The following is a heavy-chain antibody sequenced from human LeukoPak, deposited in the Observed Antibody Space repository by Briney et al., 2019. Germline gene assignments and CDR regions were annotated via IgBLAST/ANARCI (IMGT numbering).Heavy chain of an antibody. Sequence: SETLSLTCTVSGGPISSSSYYWGWIRQPPGKGLEWIGSIYYSGSTNYNPSLKSRVTISVDTSKNQFSLKLSSVTAADTAVYYCARSYYYDSSGYYPSYYYYYGMDVWGQGTTVTVSS. D-gene: IGHD3-22*01. CDR2: IYYSGST. V-gene: IGHV4-39*07. J-gene: IGHJ6*02. CDR3: ARSYYYDSSGYYPSYYYYYGMDV. CDR1: GGPISSSSYY.